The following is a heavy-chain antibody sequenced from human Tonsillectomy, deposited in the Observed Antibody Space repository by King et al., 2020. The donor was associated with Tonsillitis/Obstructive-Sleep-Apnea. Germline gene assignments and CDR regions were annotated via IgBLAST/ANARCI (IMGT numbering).Heavy chain of an antibody. J-gene: IGHJ4*02. CDR3: ARADRDTAPFDY. CDR1: GFIFRTYS. Sequence: VQLVESGGGLVKPGGSLRLSCAASGFIFRTYSMNWVRQAPGKGREWGSSISSSSDYIYYADSVKGRFTISRDNAKNSLYLQMNSLRAEDTAVYYWARADRDTAPFDYWGQGTLVTVSS. D-gene: IGHD5-18*01. V-gene: IGHV3-21*01. CDR2: ISSSSDYI.